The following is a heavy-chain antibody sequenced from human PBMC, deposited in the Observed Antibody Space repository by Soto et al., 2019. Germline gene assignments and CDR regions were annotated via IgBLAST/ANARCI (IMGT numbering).Heavy chain of an antibody. J-gene: IGHJ6*03. V-gene: IGHV4-34*01. D-gene: IGHD3-3*01. CDR3: AKGGRFPEARYYFLDV. CDR2: INDSGST. Sequence: QVQLQQRGAGLLKPSETLSLTCVVDGESFSGYYWTWIRQPPGKGLEWIGEINDSGSTNHKPTLKSRVTMSIDTSKNQFSLSLRSVTAADTGVYYCAKGGRFPEARYYFLDVWGNGTTVTVSS. CDR1: GESFSGYY.